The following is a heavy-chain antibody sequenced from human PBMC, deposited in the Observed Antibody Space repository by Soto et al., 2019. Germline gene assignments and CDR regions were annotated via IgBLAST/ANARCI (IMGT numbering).Heavy chain of an antibody. CDR3: ARDSDDSTGYHDY. D-gene: IGHD2-2*01. CDR1: GFAFDAYS. Sequence: EVHLLQSGGGVERPGGSLRVSCAASGFAFDAYSMSWVRRVPGKGLEWVSTINSNGASTYYADSVRGRFTISRDNSKNSLFLEMHSLTVEDAAFYYCARDSDDSTGYHDYWGQGTLVTVSS. V-gene: IGHV3-20*04. CDR2: INSNGAST. J-gene: IGHJ4*02.